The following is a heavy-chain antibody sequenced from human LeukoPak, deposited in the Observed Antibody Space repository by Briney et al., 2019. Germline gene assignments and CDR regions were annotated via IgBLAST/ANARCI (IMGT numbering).Heavy chain of an antibody. D-gene: IGHD4-17*01. CDR1: GFTFNNCW. V-gene: IGHV3-7*03. CDR2: INGDVSEI. CDR3: ARGSTDYGDYRAFQH. J-gene: IGHJ1*01. Sequence: PGGSLRLSCAASGFTFNNCWMSWVRQAPGKGLEWVANINGDVSEIYYVNSAKGRFTISRDNAKNSLHLQMNSLRSEDTAVYYCARGSTDYGDYRAFQHWGQGTLVTVSS.